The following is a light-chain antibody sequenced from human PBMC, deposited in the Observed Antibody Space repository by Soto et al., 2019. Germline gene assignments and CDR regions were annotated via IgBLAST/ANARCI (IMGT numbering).Light chain of an antibody. CDR2: DVS. V-gene: IGLV2-14*01. Sequence: QAVLTQPPSVHGSPGQSITISCTGTSSDVGGYNYVSWYQQHPGKAPKLMIYDVSNRPSGASNRFSDSKSGNTASLTISGLQAEDEADYYCSSYTSSSTRVFGTGTKVTVL. CDR1: SSDVGGYNY. CDR3: SSYTSSSTRV. J-gene: IGLJ1*01.